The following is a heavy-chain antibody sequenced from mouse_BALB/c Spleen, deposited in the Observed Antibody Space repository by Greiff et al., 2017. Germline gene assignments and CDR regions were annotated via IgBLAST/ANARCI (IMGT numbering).Heavy chain of an antibody. Sequence: EVQLQQSGPELVKPGASVKIPCKASGCTFTDYNMDWVKQSHGKSLEWIGDINPNNGGTIYNQKFKGKATLTVDKSSSTAYMELRSLTSEDTAVYYCARGPSDYDGRYYFDYWGQGTTLTVSS. CDR3: ARGPSDYDGRYYFDY. CDR1: GCTFTDYN. CDR2: INPNNGGT. D-gene: IGHD2-4*01. V-gene: IGHV1-18*01. J-gene: IGHJ2*01.